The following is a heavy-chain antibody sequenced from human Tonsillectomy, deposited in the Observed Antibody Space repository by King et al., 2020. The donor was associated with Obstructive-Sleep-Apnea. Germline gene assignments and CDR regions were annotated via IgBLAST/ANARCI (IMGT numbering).Heavy chain of an antibody. CDR1: GGSISSYY. CDR2: IYYSGST. D-gene: IGHD2/OR15-2a*01. CDR3: ASLRGTEYSATYWYFDL. V-gene: IGHV4-59*08. Sequence: VQLQESGPGLVKPSETLSLTCTVSGGSISSYYWNWIRQPPGKGLEWIGYIYYSGSTNYNPSLKSRVTISADTSKNQFSLKRSPVTAADTAVYYCASLRGTEYSATYWYFDLWGRGTLVTVSS. J-gene: IGHJ2*01.